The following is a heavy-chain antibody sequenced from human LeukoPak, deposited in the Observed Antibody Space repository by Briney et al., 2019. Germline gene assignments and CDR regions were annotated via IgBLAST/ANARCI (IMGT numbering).Heavy chain of an antibody. Sequence: SQTLSLTCAISGDSVSSKSAAWNWIRQSPSGGLEWVGRTYYMAKWYNDYAVSVNGRITINPDTSKNQFSLQLNSVTPEDTAVYYCASSDNYGGDAFDIWGQGTMVIVSS. CDR1: GDSVSSKSAA. V-gene: IGHV6-1*01. J-gene: IGHJ3*02. CDR3: ASSDNYGGDAFDI. CDR2: TYYMAKWYN. D-gene: IGHD4/OR15-4a*01.